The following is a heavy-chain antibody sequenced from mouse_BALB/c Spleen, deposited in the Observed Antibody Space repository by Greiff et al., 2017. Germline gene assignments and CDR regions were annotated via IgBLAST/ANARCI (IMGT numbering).Heavy chain of an antibody. J-gene: IGHJ2*01. CDR3: AREVVRGTDY. Sequence: QVQLQQSGAELVRPGSSVKISCKASGYAFSSYWMNWVKQRPGQGLEWIGQIYPGDGDTNYNGKFKGKATLTADKSSSTAYMQLSSLTSEDSAVYFCAREVVRGTDYWGQGTTLTVSS. CDR2: IYPGDGDT. CDR1: GYAFSSYW. D-gene: IGHD1-1*01. V-gene: IGHV1-80*01.